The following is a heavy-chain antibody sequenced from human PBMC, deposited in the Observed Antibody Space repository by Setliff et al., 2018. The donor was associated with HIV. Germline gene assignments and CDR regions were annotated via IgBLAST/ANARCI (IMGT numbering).Heavy chain of an antibody. V-gene: IGHV4-34*01. J-gene: IGHJ4*02. D-gene: IGHD6-6*01. CDR3: ARHAHKYSSSSGGYYFDY. CDR1: GGSFSGYY. CDR2: INHSGST. Sequence: ASETLSLTCAVYGGSFSGYYWSWIRQPPGKGLEWIGEINHSGSTNYNPSLKSRVTISVDTSKNQFSLKLSSVTAADTAVYYCARHAHKYSSSSGGYYFDYWGQGTLVTVSS.